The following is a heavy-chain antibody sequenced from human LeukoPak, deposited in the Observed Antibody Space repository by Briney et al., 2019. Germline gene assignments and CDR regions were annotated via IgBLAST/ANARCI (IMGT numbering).Heavy chain of an antibody. J-gene: IGHJ6*03. D-gene: IGHD1-1*01. V-gene: IGHV4-59*01. CDR1: GGSISSYY. CDR3: ARGGAMGTYYYYMDV. Sequence: PSETLSLTCTVSGGSISSYYWSWIRQPPGKGLEWIGYIYYSGSTNYNPSLKSRVTISVDTSKNQFSLKLSSLTAADTAVYYCARGGAMGTYYYYMDVWGKGTTVTISS. CDR2: IYYSGST.